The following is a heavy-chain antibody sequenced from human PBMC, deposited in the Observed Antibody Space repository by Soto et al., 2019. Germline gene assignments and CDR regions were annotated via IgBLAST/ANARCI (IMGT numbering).Heavy chain of an antibody. D-gene: IGHD2-15*01. V-gene: IGHV2-5*02. J-gene: IGHJ4*02. Sequence: SGPTLVNPTQTLTLTCTFSGFSLSTSGVGVGWIRQPPGKALEWLALIYWDDDKRYSPSLKSRLTITKDTSKNQVVLTMTNMDPVDTATYYCARLHLGYCSGGSCPTLDYWGQGTLVTVSS. CDR3: ARLHLGYCSGGSCPTLDY. CDR1: GFSLSTSGVG. CDR2: IYWDDDK.